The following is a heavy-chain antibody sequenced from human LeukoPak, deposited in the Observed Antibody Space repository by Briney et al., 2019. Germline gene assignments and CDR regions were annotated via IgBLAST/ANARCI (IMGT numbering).Heavy chain of an antibody. D-gene: IGHD4-11*01. CDR2: INPNSGGT. CDR3: ARDPRTTKNAFDI. CDR1: GYTFTGYY. V-gene: IGHV1-2*02. J-gene: IGHJ3*02. Sequence: ASMKVSCKASGYTFTGYYMHWMRQAPGQGLERVGWINPNSGGTNYAQKFQGRVTVTRDTTISTAYMELSSLRSDDTAVYYCARDPRTTKNAFDIWGQGTMVTVSS.